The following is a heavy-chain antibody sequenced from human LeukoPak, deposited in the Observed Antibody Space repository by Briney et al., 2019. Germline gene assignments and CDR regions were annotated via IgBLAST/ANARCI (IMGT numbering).Heavy chain of an antibody. CDR1: XXTXXSYA. Sequence: SVXXSXXASXXTXXSYAXSXXRQAPGQGLEWMGGIIPIFGTANYAQKFQGRVTITADESTSTAYMELSSLRSEDTAVYYCARGYYDSSGYYYGAFDIWGQGTMVTVSS. CDR2: IIPIFGTA. CDR3: ARGYYDSSGYYYGAFDI. J-gene: IGHJ3*02. D-gene: IGHD3-22*01. V-gene: IGHV1-69*13.